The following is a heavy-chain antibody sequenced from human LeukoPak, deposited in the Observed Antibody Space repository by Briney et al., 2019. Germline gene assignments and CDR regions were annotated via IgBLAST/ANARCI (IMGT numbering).Heavy chain of an antibody. V-gene: IGHV3-48*03. D-gene: IGHD4/OR15-4a*01. J-gene: IGHJ4*02. CDR3: AKDAANYPFFFDF. CDR2: ISSSGSTI. CDR1: GFTFSSYE. Sequence: GGSLRLSCAASGFTFSSYEMNWVRQAPGKGLEWVSYISSSGSTIYYADSVKGRFTISRDNAKNSLYLQMNSLRAEDTAIYYCAKDAANYPFFFDFWGQGTPVTVSS.